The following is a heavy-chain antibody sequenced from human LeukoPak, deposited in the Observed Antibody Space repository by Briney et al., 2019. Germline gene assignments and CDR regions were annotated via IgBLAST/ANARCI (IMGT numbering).Heavy chain of an antibody. Sequence: PAETLSLTCAVYGGSFSGYYWSWIGQPPGKGLEGIGEINHSGSTNYNPSLKSRVTISVDTSKNQFSLKLSSVTAADTAVYYCARGPVYCSSTRCPGGFDYWGQGTLVTVSS. V-gene: IGHV4-34*01. CDR2: INHSGST. J-gene: IGHJ4*02. CDR3: ARGPVYCSSTRCPGGFDY. D-gene: IGHD2-2*01. CDR1: GGSFSGYY.